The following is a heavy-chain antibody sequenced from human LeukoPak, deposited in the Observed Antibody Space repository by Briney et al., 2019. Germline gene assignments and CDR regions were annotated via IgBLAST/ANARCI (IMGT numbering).Heavy chain of an antibody. J-gene: IGHJ5*02. D-gene: IGHD2-2*02. CDR3: ARDRIGYCSSTSCYTGWFDP. CDR2: IYYSGST. CDR1: GGSISSGDYY. V-gene: IGHV4-30-4*01. Sequence: SETLSLTCTVSGGSISSGDYYWSWIRQPPGKGLEWIGYIYYSGSTYYNPSLKSRVTISVDRSKNQFSLKLSSVTAADTAVYYCARDRIGYCSSTSCYTGWFDPWGQGTLVTVSS.